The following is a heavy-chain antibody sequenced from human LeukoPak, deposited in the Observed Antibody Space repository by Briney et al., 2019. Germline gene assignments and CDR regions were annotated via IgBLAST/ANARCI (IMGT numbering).Heavy chain of an antibody. Sequence: SETLSLTCTVSGASISGSGYYWGWIRQPPGTGLEWIGNIYDSGSTYYNASLQSRVTISIDTSKNQFSLRLSSVTAADTAMYYCARQGGRIQIRGRVDYWGQGTLVTVSS. CDR2: IYDSGST. CDR1: GASISGSGYY. J-gene: IGHJ4*02. V-gene: IGHV4-39*01. CDR3: ARQGGRIQIRGRVDY. D-gene: IGHD5-18*01.